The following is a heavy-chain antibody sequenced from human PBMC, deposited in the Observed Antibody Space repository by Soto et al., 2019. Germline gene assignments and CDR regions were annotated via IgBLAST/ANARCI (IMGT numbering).Heavy chain of an antibody. D-gene: IGHD6-13*01. CDR2: IYYSGST. CDR1: GGSISSGDYY. J-gene: IGHJ4*02. Sequence: SETLSLTCTVSGGSISSGDYYWSWIRQPPGKGLEWIGYIYYSGSTYYNPSLKSRVTISVDTSKNQFSLKLSSVTAADTAVYYCARVVIAAWDYFDYWGQGTLVTVPS. CDR3: ARVVIAAWDYFDY. V-gene: IGHV4-30-4*01.